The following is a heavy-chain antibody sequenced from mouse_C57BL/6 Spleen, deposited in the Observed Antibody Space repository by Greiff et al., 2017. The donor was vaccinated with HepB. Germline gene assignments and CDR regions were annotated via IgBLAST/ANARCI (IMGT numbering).Heavy chain of an antibody. CDR3: ARAVLLRSHYAMDY. CDR1: GYTFTDYY. J-gene: IGHJ4*01. V-gene: IGHV1-75*01. D-gene: IGHD1-1*01. Sequence: QVQLQQSGPELVKPGASVKISCKASGYTFTDYYINWVKQRPGKGLEWIGWIVPGSGSTYYNEKFKGKATLTVDKSSSTAYMLLSSQTSEDSAVYFCARAVLLRSHYAMDYWGQGTSVTVSS. CDR2: IVPGSGST.